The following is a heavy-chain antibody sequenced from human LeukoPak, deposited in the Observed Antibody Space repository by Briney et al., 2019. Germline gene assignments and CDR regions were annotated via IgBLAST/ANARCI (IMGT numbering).Heavy chain of an antibody. V-gene: IGHV3-11*01. CDR1: GFTFSDYY. CDR2: ISSSGSTI. Sequence: KPGGSLRLSCAASGFTFSDYYMSWIRQAPGKGLEWVSYISSSGSTIYYADSVKGRFTISRDNAKNSLYLQMNSLRAEDTAVYYCARDLMVTPASYAFDIWGQGTMVTVSS. D-gene: IGHD2-21*02. CDR3: ARDLMVTPASYAFDI. J-gene: IGHJ3*02.